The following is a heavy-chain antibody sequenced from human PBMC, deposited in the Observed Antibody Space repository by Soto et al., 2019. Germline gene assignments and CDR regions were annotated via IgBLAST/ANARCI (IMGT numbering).Heavy chain of an antibody. D-gene: IGHD3-22*01. CDR1: GGTFSSYA. Sequence: ASVKVSCKASGGTFSSYAISWVRQAPGQGLEWMGGIIPILGIANYAQKFQGRVTITADESTSTAYMELSSLRSEDTAVYYCARESVDYDSSGYYKDHYYGMDVWGQGTTVTVSS. V-gene: IGHV1-69*10. J-gene: IGHJ6*02. CDR2: IIPILGIA. CDR3: ARESVDYDSSGYYKDHYYGMDV.